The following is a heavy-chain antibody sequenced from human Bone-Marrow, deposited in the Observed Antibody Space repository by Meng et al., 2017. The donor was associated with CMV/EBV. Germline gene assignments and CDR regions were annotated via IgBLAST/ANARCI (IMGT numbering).Heavy chain of an antibody. CDR1: GYTFTSYY. Sequence: ASVKVSCKASGYTFTSYYMHWVRQAPGQGLEWMGIINPSGGSTSYAQKFQGRVTMTRDTSTSTVYMELSRLRSDDTAVYYCARVWGFWSGYYRPAVYFDYWGQGTLVTVSS. D-gene: IGHD3-3*01. J-gene: IGHJ4*02. CDR2: INPSGGST. CDR3: ARVWGFWSGYYRPAVYFDY. V-gene: IGHV1-46*01.